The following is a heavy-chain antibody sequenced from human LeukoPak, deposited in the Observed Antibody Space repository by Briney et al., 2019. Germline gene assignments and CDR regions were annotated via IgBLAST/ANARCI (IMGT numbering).Heavy chain of an antibody. CDR2: ISSSGSTI. CDR3: AREVSDSVVVADNAFDI. J-gene: IGHJ3*02. Sequence: GGSLRLSCAASGFTFSSYEMNWVRQAPGKGLEWVSYISSSGSTIYYADSVKGRFTISRDNAKNSLYLQMNSLRAEDTAVYYCAREVSDSVVVADNAFDIWGQGTMVTVSS. V-gene: IGHV3-48*03. D-gene: IGHD2-15*01. CDR1: GFTFSSYE.